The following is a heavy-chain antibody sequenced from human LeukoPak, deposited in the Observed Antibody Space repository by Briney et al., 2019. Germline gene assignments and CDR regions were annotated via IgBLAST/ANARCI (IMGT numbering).Heavy chain of an antibody. Sequence: ASVKVSCKASGYAFTSYYIHWVRQAPGQGLEWMGWINPNSGATNYAQKLQGRVTMTTDTSTSTAYMELRSLRSDDTAVYYCARRFGGYCTNGVCSYFDYWGQGTLVTVSS. V-gene: IGHV1-18*04. CDR3: ARRFGGYCTNGVCSYFDY. J-gene: IGHJ4*02. CDR1: GYAFTSYY. D-gene: IGHD2-8*01. CDR2: INPNSGAT.